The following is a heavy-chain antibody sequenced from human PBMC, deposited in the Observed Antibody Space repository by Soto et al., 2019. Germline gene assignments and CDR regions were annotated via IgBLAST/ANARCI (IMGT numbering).Heavy chain of an antibody. CDR3: ARAESPFPDY. Sequence: QVQLVQSGAEVKRPGASVKVSCKASGYSFTSYDVIWVRQAAGQGLEWMGWMNPNSGDTGFARKFQGRVTMTRKTSISTAYMELSSLRSEDTAVYYCARAESPFPDYGGQGTLVTVSS. J-gene: IGHJ4*02. CDR1: GYSFTSYD. CDR2: MNPNSGDT. V-gene: IGHV1-8*01.